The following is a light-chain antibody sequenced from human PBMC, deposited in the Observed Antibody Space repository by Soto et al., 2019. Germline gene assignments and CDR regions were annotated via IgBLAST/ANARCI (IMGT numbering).Light chain of an antibody. V-gene: IGLV2-14*03. CDR1: SSDVGGYNY. CDR2: DVD. J-gene: IGLJ2*01. CDR3: SSYTSSSTVI. Sequence: QSALTQPASISGSPGQSITISCTGTSSDVGGYNYVSWSQQYPGKAPKLMIYDVDNRPSGVSNRFSGSKSGKTASLTISGLQAEDEADYYCSSYTSSSTVIFGGGTKLTVL.